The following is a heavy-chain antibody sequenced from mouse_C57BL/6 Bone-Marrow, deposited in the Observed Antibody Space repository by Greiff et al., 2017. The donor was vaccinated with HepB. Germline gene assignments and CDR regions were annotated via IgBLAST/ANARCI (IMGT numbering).Heavy chain of an antibody. Sequence: VQLQQPGAELVMPGASVKLSCKASGYTFTSYWMHWVKQRPGQGLEWIGEIDPSDSYTNYNQKFKGKSTLTVDKSSSTAYMQLSSLTSEDSAVYYCARGGPRGGYFDVWGTGTTVTVSS. V-gene: IGHV1-69*01. CDR2: IDPSDSYT. D-gene: IGHD3-3*01. CDR1: GYTFTSYW. CDR3: ARGGPRGGYFDV. J-gene: IGHJ1*03.